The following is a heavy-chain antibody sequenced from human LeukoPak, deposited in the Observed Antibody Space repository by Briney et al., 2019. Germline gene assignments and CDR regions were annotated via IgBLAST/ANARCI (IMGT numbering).Heavy chain of an antibody. Sequence: PSEALSLTCTVSGGSISNSDFYWGWIRQPPGKGLEWIGRVSLGGDSNYNPSLSSRVTISIGASRTQFSLTLSPVTAADTAVYYCAREGGGDCSVWAWGRPKCYYYMDVWGKGTTVTVSS. D-gene: IGHD2-21*02. V-gene: IGHV4-39*07. CDR3: AREGGGDCSVWAWGRPKCYYYMDV. CDR2: VSLGGDS. J-gene: IGHJ6*03. CDR1: GGSISNSDFY.